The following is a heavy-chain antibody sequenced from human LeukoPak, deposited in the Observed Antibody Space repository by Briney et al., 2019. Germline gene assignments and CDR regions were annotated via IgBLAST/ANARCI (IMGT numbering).Heavy chain of an antibody. V-gene: IGHV3-30*18. J-gene: IGHJ4*02. Sequence: GRSLRHSCVASGFTFSSYGRHWVRQAPGKGLEWLAVISYDGSNKYYADSVKGRFTISRDNSKNTLYLQMNSLRAEDTAVYYCAKGLKYYYDSSPSPGMYWGQGTLVTVSS. CDR1: GFTFSSYG. CDR2: ISYDGSNK. CDR3: AKGLKYYYDSSPSPGMY. D-gene: IGHD3-22*01.